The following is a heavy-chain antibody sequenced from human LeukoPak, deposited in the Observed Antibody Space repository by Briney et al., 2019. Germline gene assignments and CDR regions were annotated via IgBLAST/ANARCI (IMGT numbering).Heavy chain of an antibody. D-gene: IGHD6-19*01. CDR2: IFFGGSV. Sequence: PSETLSLTCTASGGSIGTYSRNWIRQPPGKGLEWLGSIFFGGSVNYNPSLKSRVTISVDTSKNQFALNLSSLTAADTALYYCARGSSGWWTVDCWGQGAPVTVSS. J-gene: IGHJ4*02. V-gene: IGHV4-59*08. CDR1: GGSIGTYS. CDR3: ARGSSGWWTVDC.